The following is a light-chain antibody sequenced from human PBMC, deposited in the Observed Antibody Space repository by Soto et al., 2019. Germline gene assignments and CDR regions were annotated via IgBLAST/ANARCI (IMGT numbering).Light chain of an antibody. Sequence: EILMTQSPVTLSVSPGERATLSCRASQSVSSNLAWYQQKPGQAPSLLIYGAFTRATGIPARFSGTGSGTEFTLTISSLQSEDFALYYCQLYNDWPLTFGQGTKVEI. CDR1: QSVSSN. CDR2: GAF. J-gene: IGKJ1*01. V-gene: IGKV3-15*01. CDR3: QLYNDWPLT.